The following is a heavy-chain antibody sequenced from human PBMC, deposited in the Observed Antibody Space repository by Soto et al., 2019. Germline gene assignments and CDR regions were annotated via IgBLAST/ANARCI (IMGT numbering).Heavy chain of an antibody. D-gene: IGHD5-18*01. CDR2: IWYDGSNK. CDR3: ARGLQLWLRTEFDY. Sequence: PGGSLRLSCAASGFTFSSYGMHWVRQAPGKGLEWVAVIWYDGSNKYYADSVKGRFTISRDNSKNTLYLQMNSLRAEDTAVYYCARGLQLWLRTEFDYWGQGTLVTVSS. CDR1: GFTFSSYG. V-gene: IGHV3-33*01. J-gene: IGHJ4*02.